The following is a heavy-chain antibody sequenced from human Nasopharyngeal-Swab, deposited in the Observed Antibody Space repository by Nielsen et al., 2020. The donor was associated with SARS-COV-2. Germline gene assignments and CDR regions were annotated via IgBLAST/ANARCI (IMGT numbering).Heavy chain of an antibody. V-gene: IGHV3-30-3*01. CDR3: ARDYTAMLYYYYYMDV. CDR2: ISYDGSNK. CDR1: GFTFSSYA. Sequence: GESLKISCAASGFTFSSYAMHWVRQAPGKGLEWVAVISYDGSNKYYADSVKSRFTISRDNSKNTLYLQMNSLRAEDTAVYYCARDYTAMLYYYYYMDVWGKGTTVTVSS. J-gene: IGHJ6*03. D-gene: IGHD5-18*01.